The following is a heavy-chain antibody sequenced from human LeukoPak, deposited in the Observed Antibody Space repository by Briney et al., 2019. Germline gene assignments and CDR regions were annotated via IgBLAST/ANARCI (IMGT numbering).Heavy chain of an antibody. D-gene: IGHD2/OR15-2a*01. CDR1: GNYW. CDR3: VSFYETY. V-gene: IGHV3-74*01. Sequence: PGRSLRLSCAASGNYWMHWVRQAPGKGLVWVSHINSDGSWTSYADSVKGRFTIPKDNAKNTVYLQMNSLRAEDTAVYYCVSFYETYWGRGTLVTVSS. J-gene: IGHJ4*02. CDR2: INSDGSWT.